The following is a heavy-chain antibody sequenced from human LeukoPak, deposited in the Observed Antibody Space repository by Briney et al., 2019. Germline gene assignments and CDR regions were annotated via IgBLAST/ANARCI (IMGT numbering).Heavy chain of an antibody. J-gene: IGHJ6*03. D-gene: IGHD3-22*01. V-gene: IGHV3-9*01. CDR3: AKGNEDSSGYHYYMDV. CDR2: ISWNSGSI. CDR1: GFAFSNFA. Sequence: PGGSLRLSCAASGFAFSNFAMSWVRQAPGKGLEGVSGISWNSGSIGYADSVKGRFTISRDNAKNSLYLQMSSLRAEDTALYYCAKGNEDSSGYHYYMDVWGKGTTVTVSS.